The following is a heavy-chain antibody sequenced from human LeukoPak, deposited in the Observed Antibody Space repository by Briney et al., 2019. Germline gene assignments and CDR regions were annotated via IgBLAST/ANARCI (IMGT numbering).Heavy chain of an antibody. V-gene: IGHV3-49*04. CDR3: TSTSPEDDY. CDR2: IRSKAYGGTT. J-gene: IGHJ4*02. CDR1: GFTFGDYA. Sequence: GSLRLSCTASGFTFGDYAMSWVRQAPGKGLEWVGFIRSKAYGGTTEYAASVKGRFTISRDDSKSIAYLQMNSLKTEDTAVYYCTSTSPEDDYWGQGTLVTVSS.